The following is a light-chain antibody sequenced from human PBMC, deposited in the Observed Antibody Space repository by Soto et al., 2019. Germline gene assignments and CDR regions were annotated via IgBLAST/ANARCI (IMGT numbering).Light chain of an antibody. V-gene: IGLV2-11*01. CDR3: FSYAGSYV. Sequence: QSVLTQPRSVSGAPGQAVTISCTGTSIDVGGYNYVSWYQQHPGKAPKLMIYDVSKRPSGVPDRCSGSKSGNTASLTISGLQAEDEADYYCFSYAGSYVFGTGTKVTVL. CDR1: SIDVGGYNY. CDR2: DVS. J-gene: IGLJ1*01.